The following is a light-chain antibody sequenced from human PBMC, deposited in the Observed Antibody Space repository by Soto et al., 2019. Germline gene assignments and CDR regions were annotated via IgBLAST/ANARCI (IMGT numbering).Light chain of an antibody. Sequence: QSALTQPRSVSGSPGQSVTISCTATGSDVGDSSHVSWYQLHPGKAPKLMIYEVNNRPSGVPDRFSGSKSGSTASLTISGLQAEDEPEYYCCLSPGSLTWLFGGGTQLTVL. V-gene: IGLV2-11*01. CDR2: EVN. CDR3: CLSPGSLTWL. J-gene: IGLJ3*02. CDR1: GSDVGDSSH.